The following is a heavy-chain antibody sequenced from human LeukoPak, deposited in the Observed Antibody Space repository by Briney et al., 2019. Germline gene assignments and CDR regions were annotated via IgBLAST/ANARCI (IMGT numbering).Heavy chain of an antibody. D-gene: IGHD6-13*01. CDR3: AHSHTSSPNDY. V-gene: IGHV2-5*02. CDR2: IYCGDDK. Sequence: SGPPLVNPTQTLTLTCTFSGFSLSTSGEGVGWIRQPPGKALEWLALIYCGDDKRYSPSLKSRLTITKDTSKNQVVLTMTNMDPVDTATYFCAHSHTSSPNDYWGQGTLVTVSS. J-gene: IGHJ4*02. CDR1: GFSLSTSGEG.